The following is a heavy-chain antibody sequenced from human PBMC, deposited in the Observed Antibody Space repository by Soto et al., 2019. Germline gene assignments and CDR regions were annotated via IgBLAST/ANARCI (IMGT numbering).Heavy chain of an antibody. CDR3: ARERSVGYCITTTCPKPFYYSAMDV. Sequence: QVQLVQSGAEVKKPGSSLKVPCKASGGTFTNYAFSWVRQAPGQGLEWMGGIIPVFGTPDYAQKFQGRVTITADESTRTASMELSSLRSDDTAVYYCARERSVGYCITTTCPKPFYYSAMDVWGQGTTVTVSS. V-gene: IGHV1-69*12. D-gene: IGHD2-2*01. CDR2: IIPVFGTP. CDR1: GGTFTNYA. J-gene: IGHJ6*02.